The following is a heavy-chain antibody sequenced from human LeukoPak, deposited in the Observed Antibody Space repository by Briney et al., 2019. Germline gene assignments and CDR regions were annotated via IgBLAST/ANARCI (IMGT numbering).Heavy chain of an antibody. CDR3: ARWGYGSGSYPNGGFDP. V-gene: IGHV7-4-1*02. CDR1: GYTFTSYV. Sequence: ASVKASCKASGYTFTSYVMNWVRQAPGQGLEWMGWINTNTGNPTYAQGFTGRFVFSLDTSVSTAYLQISSLKAEDTAVYYCARWGYGSGSYPNGGFDPWGQGTLVTVSS. CDR2: INTNTGNP. J-gene: IGHJ5*02. D-gene: IGHD3-10*01.